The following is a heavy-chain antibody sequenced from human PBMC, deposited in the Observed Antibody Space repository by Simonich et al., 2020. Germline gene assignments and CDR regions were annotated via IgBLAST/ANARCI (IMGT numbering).Heavy chain of an antibody. CDR3: ARHAGFAFDI. D-gene: IGHD6-13*01. Sequence: QLQLQESGPGLVNPSETLSLTCPVSSGSIRRSRYYCGWIRQPPGKGLEWIGSIYYSRGTYYNPALKSRGTISVDTSKNQFSLKLRSVTAADTAVYYCARHAGFAFDIWGQGTMVTVSS. V-gene: IGHV4-39*01. CDR2: IYYSRGT. CDR1: SGSIRRSRYY. J-gene: IGHJ3*02.